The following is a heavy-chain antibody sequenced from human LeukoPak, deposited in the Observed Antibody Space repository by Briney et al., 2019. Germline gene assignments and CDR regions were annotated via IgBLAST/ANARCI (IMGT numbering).Heavy chain of an antibody. CDR1: GFTFGTYA. V-gene: IGHV3-23*01. D-gene: IGHD2-2*01. CDR3: AKGRAAAMAYYFDY. CDR2: ISGSGGST. J-gene: IGHJ4*02. Sequence: GGSLRLSCAASGFTFGTYAMSWVRQAPGKGLGWVSAISGSGGSTYYADSVKGRFTISRDNSKNTLYLQMNSLRAEDTAVYYCAKGRAAAMAYYFDYWGQGTLVTVSS.